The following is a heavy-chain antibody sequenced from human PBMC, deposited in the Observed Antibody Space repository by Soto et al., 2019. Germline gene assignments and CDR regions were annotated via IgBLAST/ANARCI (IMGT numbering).Heavy chain of an antibody. J-gene: IGHJ1*01. CDR1: GFTFSDYY. CDR2: ISSTGRYT. D-gene: IGHD5-12*01. V-gene: IGHV3-11*05. Sequence: QVQLVEAGGGLVKPGGSLRLSCAASGFTFSDYYMSWIRQAPGKGLEWVSYISSTGRYTNYADSVKGRFTISRDNAKNSLYLKVNSLRDEDSDVYYCAVEGSGYRAYFQHWGQGTLVTVAS. CDR3: AVEGSGYRAYFQH.